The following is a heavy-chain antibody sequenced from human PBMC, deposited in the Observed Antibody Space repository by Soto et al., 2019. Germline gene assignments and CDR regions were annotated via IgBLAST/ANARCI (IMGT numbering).Heavy chain of an antibody. CDR3: ARDFFDSSDYTTNWFDP. D-gene: IGHD3-22*01. CDR2: IYYSGST. Sequence: PSETLSLTCTVSGGSISSGGYYWSWIRQHPGKGLEWIGYIYYSGSTYYNPSLKSRVTISVDTSKNQFSLKLTSVTAADAALYYCARDFFDSSDYTTNWFDPWGQGTLVTVPQ. V-gene: IGHV4-31*03. J-gene: IGHJ5*02. CDR1: GGSISSGGYY.